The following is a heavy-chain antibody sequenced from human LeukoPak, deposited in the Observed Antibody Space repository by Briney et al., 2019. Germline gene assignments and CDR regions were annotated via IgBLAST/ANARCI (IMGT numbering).Heavy chain of an antibody. CDR3: ARHFPYCGGDCPYYYMDV. V-gene: IGHV4-4*09. D-gene: IGHD2-21*02. CDR1: GASISSDY. Sequence: SETLSLTCSVSGASISSDYWSWIRQPPGKGLEWIGNIYSSETTKYNPSLRSRATISGDTSKNQFSLKLSSVTAADTAVYYCARHFPYCGGDCPYYYMDVWGKGATVTVSS. CDR2: IYSSETT. J-gene: IGHJ6*03.